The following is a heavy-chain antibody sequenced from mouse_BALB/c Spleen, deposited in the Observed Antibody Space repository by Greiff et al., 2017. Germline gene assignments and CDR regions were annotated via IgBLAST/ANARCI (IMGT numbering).Heavy chain of an antibody. D-gene: IGHD2-2*01. CDR3: ARRGGYDDGGNFDV. Sequence: DVQLQESGPGLVKPSQSLSLTCTVTGYSITSDYAWNWIRQFPGNKLEWMGYISYSGSTSYNPSLKSRISITRDTSKNQFFLQLNSVTTEDTATYYGARRGGYDDGGNFDVWGAGTTVTVSS. CDR1: GYSITSDYA. CDR2: ISYSGST. V-gene: IGHV3-2*02. J-gene: IGHJ1*01.